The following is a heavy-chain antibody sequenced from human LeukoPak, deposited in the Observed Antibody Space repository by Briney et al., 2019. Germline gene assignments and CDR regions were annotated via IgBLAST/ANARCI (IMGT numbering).Heavy chain of an antibody. CDR3: ARDERVVGATFAFDI. V-gene: IGHV3-21*01. CDR1: GFTFSSYS. D-gene: IGHD1-26*01. CDR2: ISSSSSYI. J-gene: IGHJ3*02. Sequence: PGGSLRLSCAASGFTFSSYSMNWVRQAPGKGLEWVSSISSSSSYIYYADSVKGRFTISRDNAKNSLYLQMNSLRAEDTAVYYCARDERVVGATFAFDIWGQGTMVTVSS.